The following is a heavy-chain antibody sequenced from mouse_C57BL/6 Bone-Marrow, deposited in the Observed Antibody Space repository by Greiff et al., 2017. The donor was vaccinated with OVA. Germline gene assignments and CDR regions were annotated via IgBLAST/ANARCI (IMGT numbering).Heavy chain of an antibody. D-gene: IGHD3-1*01. J-gene: IGHJ3*01. Sequence: VHVKQSGPELVKPGASVKIPCKASGYTFTDYNMDWVKQSHGKSLEWIGDINPNNGGTIYNQKFKGKATLTVDKSSSTAYMELRSLTSEDTAVYYCARSGRTGFAYWGQGTLVTVSA. CDR3: ARSGRTGFAY. CDR1: GYTFTDYN. CDR2: INPNNGGT. V-gene: IGHV1-18*01.